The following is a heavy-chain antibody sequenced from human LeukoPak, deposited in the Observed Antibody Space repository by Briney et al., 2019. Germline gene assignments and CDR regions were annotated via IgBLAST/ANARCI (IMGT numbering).Heavy chain of an antibody. CDR3: ARILSVVPAAIDWFDP. CDR1: GYTFTSYG. V-gene: IGHV1-18*01. J-gene: IGHJ5*02. CDR2: ISAYNGNT. D-gene: IGHD2-2*02. Sequence: ASVKVSCKASGYTFTSYGISWARQAPGQGLEWMGWISAYNGNTNYAQKLQGRVTMTTDTSTSTAYMELRSLRSDDTAVYYCARILSVVPAAIDWFDPWGQGTLVTVSS.